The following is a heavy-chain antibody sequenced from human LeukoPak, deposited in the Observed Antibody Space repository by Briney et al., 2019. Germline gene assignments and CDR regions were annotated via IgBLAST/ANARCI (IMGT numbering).Heavy chain of an antibody. D-gene: IGHD1-26*01. CDR2: ISSGGSTI. CDR3: ARDPENVSGSHSHFDL. J-gene: IGHJ2*01. CDR1: EFTFSNYE. V-gene: IGHV3-48*03. Sequence: PGGSLRLSCAASEFTFSNYEMNWVRQAPGKGLEWVSYISSGGSTIYYADSVKGRFTISRDNAKNSLYLQMNSLRAEDTAVYYCARDPENVSGSHSHFDLWGRGTLVTVSS.